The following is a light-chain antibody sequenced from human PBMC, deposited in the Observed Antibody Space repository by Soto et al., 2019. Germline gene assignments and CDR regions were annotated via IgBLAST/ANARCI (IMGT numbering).Light chain of an antibody. V-gene: IGLV2-14*01. CDR1: MRDVGAYNL. Sequence: QSVLTQPASVSGSPGQSITISCAGTMRDVGAYNLVSWYQQHPGRAPQLIIYEVRNRPSGISFRFSGSKSGNTASLTISGLQAEDEADYYCCSYTSKSSLIFGGGTQLTVL. CDR2: EVR. J-gene: IGLJ2*01. CDR3: CSYTSKSSLI.